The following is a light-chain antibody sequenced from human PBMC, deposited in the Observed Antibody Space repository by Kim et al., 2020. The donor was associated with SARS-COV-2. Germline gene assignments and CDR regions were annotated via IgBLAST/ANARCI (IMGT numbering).Light chain of an antibody. CDR3: NSRDSNDNVV. J-gene: IGLJ2*01. Sequence: ALGQTVKITSQGDSLKSYYATWYQQKPGQDPILVIYGKNNRPSGIPDRFSGSSSGNTASLTITGTQAGDEADYYCNSRDSNDNVVFGGGTQLTVL. V-gene: IGLV3-19*01. CDR1: SLKSYY. CDR2: GKN.